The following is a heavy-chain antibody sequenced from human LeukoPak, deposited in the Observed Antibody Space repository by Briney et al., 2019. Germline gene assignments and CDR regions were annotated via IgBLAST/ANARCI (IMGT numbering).Heavy chain of an antibody. D-gene: IGHD6-13*01. Sequence: VGSLRLSCAASGFTVSSNYMSWVRQAPGKGLEWVSVIYTSGSTYYADFVKGRFTTSRHNSKNTLYLQMNSLRAEDTAVYYCARDNTAAGPFDYWGQGPLFTVSS. V-gene: IGHV3-53*04. J-gene: IGHJ4*02. CDR2: IYTSGST. CDR3: ARDNTAAGPFDY. CDR1: GFTVSSNY.